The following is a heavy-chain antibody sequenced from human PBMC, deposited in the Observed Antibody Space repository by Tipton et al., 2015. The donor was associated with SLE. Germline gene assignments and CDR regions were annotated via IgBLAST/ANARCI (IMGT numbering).Heavy chain of an antibody. CDR2: IYGSGSS. CDR1: GDSISRSGYY. D-gene: IGHD6-19*01. CDR3: AREKENTGWFWLNAFDV. Sequence: TLSLTCSVSGDSISRSGYYWGWIRQPPGKGLEWIGSIYGSGSSYYNPSLRSRVTISVDTSKNQFSLKLNSVTAADTAIYYCAREKENTGWFWLNAFDVWGRGTLVTVST. V-gene: IGHV4-39*07. J-gene: IGHJ3*01.